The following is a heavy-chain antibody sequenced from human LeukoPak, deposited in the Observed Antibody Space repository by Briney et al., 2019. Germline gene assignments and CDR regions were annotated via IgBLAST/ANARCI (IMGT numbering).Heavy chain of an antibody. V-gene: IGHV4-61*02. CDR1: RGSISSGNYY. J-gene: IGHJ5*02. Sequence: SETLSLTCTVSRGSISSGNYYWSWIRQPAGKGLEWIGRFHTRGSTNYNPSLKSRVIISVDTSKNQFSLKLHSVTAADTAVYYCARVDGSCSGGSCPSGNWFDPWGQGTLVTVSS. CDR2: FHTRGST. D-gene: IGHD2-15*01. CDR3: ARVDGSCSGGSCPSGNWFDP.